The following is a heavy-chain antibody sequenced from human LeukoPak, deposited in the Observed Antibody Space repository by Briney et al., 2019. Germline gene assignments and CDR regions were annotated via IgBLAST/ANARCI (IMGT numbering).Heavy chain of an antibody. CDR2: INWNGGRT. CDR1: GFTFDDYG. V-gene: IGHV3-20*04. CDR3: AREVDAFDI. Sequence: GGSRRLSCAASGFTFDDYGMSWVRQAPGKGREWVSGINWNGGRTVYADSVKGRFTISRDNDKNSLYLQMNSLRAEDTALYYCAREVDAFDIWGQGTMVTVSS. J-gene: IGHJ3*02.